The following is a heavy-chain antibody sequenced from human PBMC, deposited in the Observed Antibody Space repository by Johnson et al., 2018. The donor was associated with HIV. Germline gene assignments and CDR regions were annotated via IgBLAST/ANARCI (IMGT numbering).Heavy chain of an antibody. J-gene: IGHJ3*02. V-gene: IGHV3-66*01. CDR1: GFTVSSNY. CDR2: IYSGGST. CDR3: ARDRSSSWSDAFDI. Sequence: MMLVESGGGMVQPGGSLRLSCAASGFTVSSNYMSWVRQAPGRGLECVSIIYSGGSTYYTRSVKGRFTISRDNSKNTLYLQMSSLRAEDTAVYYCARDRSSSWSDAFDIWGQGTMVTVSS. D-gene: IGHD6-13*01.